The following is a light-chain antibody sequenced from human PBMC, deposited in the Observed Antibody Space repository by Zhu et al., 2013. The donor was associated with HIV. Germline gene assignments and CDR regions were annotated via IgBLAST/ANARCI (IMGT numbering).Light chain of an antibody. J-gene: IGKJ2*01. CDR1: QSVLYSSNNKNY. Sequence: DIVMTQSPDSLAVSLGERATINCKSSQSVLYSSNNKNYLAWYQQKPGQPPKLLIYWASTRESGVPDRFSGSGSGTDFTLTISSLQAEDVAVYYCQQYYSTPLTFGQG. V-gene: IGKV4-1*01. CDR3: QQYYSTPLT. CDR2: WAS.